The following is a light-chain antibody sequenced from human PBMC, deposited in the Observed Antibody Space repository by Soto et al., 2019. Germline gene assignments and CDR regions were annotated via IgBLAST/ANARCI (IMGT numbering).Light chain of an antibody. CDR3: QQYSSYSPYT. Sequence: DIQMTQSPSSVSASVGDRVTITCRASQSVYSWLAWYQQKPGKAPKLLISEASTLQSGVPSRFAGSGSGTEFTLAISRLQPDDFATYHCQQYSSYSPYTFGQGTKVEI. J-gene: IGKJ2*01. CDR1: QSVYSW. CDR2: EAS. V-gene: IGKV1-5*03.